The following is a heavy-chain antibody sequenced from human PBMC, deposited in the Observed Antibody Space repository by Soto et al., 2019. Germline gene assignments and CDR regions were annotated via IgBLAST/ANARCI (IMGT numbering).Heavy chain of an antibody. CDR3: ATGRVLRYFDWLPLDV. CDR2: FDPEDGET. V-gene: IGHV1-24*01. J-gene: IGHJ6*02. D-gene: IGHD3-9*01. Sequence: QVQLVQSGAEVKKPGASVKVSCNVSGYTLTELSMHWVRQAPGEGLEWMGGFDPEDGETIYAQKFQGRVTMTEDTSTVTAYMELSSLRSEDTAVYYCATGRVLRYFDWLPLDVWGQGTTVTVSS. CDR1: GYTLTELS.